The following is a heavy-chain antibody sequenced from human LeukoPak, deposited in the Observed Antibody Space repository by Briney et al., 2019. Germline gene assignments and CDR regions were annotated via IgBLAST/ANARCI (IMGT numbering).Heavy chain of an antibody. D-gene: IGHD4-17*01. V-gene: IGHV3-23*01. CDR3: AKDGDYGDYWHYNYLDV. CDR1: GFTFDDYD. CDR2: ISGSGLST. Sequence: GGSLRLSCAASGFTFDDYDMNWVRQAPGKGLEWVSGISGSGLSTFYADSVKGRFTISRDNSKNTLFLHMNSLRAEDTAVYYCAKDGDYGDYWHYNYLDVWGKGTTVTISS. J-gene: IGHJ6*03.